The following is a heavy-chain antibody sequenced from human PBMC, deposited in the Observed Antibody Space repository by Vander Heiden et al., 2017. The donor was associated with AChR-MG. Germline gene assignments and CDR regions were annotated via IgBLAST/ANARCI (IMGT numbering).Heavy chain of an antibody. CDR2: IYWDDDK. Sequence: QITLKESGPTLVKPTQTLTLTCTFSGFSLSTSGVGVGWIRQPPGKALEWLALIYWDDDKRYSPSLKSRLTITKDTSKNQVVLTMTNMDPVDTATYYCAHSLVTTVTSGIWFGPWGQGTLVTVSS. CDR3: AHSLVTTVTSGIWFGP. CDR1: GFSLSTSGVG. V-gene: IGHV2-5*02. D-gene: IGHD4-17*01. J-gene: IGHJ5*02.